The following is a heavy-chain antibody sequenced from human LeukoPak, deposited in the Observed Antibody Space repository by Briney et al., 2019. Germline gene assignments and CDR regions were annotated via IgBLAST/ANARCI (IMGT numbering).Heavy chain of an antibody. CDR1: AGSISTYY. CDR2: IFYSGST. Sequence: SETLSHTRTDSAGSISTYYGSWIRQPPGKGLEWIGYIFYSGSTKYNPSLKSRATISVDTSKKQFSLKLSSVTAADTAVYYCARGYSANYGRSDYWGEGPRDSVSS. J-gene: IGHJ4*02. CDR3: ARGYSANYGRSDY. V-gene: IGHV4-59*01. D-gene: IGHD1-26*01.